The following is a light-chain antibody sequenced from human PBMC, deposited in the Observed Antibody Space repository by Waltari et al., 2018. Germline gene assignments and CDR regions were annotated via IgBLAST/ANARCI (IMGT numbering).Light chain of an antibody. Sequence: QSALTQPASVSGSPGQSITLSCTGSSNEIGGYAQVAWYQQHPNSAPKILIYVVTKRPSGFSNRFSGSKSGNTASLTISWLQAADEADYYCSSYTPPSALGVLGGGPKLTVL. CDR3: SSYTPPSALGV. V-gene: IGLV2-14*03. J-gene: IGLJ2*01. CDR2: VVT. CDR1: SNEIGGYAQ.